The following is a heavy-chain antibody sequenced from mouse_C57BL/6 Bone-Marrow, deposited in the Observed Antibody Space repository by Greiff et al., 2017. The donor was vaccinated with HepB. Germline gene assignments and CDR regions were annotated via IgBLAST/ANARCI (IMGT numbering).Heavy chain of an antibody. CDR1: GFTFTDYY. Sequence: EVQLVESGGGLAQPGGSLSLSCAASGFTFTDYYMSWVRQPPGKALEWLGFIRNKANGYTTEYSASVKGRFTISRDNSQSILYLQMNALRAEDSATYYCARYAYGSLDYWGQGTTLTVSS. CDR2: IRNKANGYTT. CDR3: ARYAYGSLDY. D-gene: IGHD1-1*01. J-gene: IGHJ2*01. V-gene: IGHV7-3*01.